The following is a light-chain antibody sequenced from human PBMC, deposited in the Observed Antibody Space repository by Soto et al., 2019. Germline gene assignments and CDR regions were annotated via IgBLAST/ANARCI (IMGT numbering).Light chain of an antibody. J-gene: IGLJ2*01. CDR1: SSDIGGYNY. Sequence: QSALTQPASVSGSPGQSITISCTGTSSDIGGYNYVSWYQHLPGKAPRLLISDVTKRPSGVSNRFSGSKSGNTASLTISGLQAEDEANYYCCSYSSGSTLLIFGGGTKLTVL. CDR3: CSYSSGSTLLI. CDR2: DVT. V-gene: IGLV2-14*03.